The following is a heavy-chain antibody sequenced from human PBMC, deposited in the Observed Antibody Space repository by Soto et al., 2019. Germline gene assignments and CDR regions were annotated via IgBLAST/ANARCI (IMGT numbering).Heavy chain of an antibody. V-gene: IGHV4-61*01. CDR1: GGSVSSGSYY. D-gene: IGHD1-1*01. CDR2: VSYRGST. J-gene: IGHJ4*02. CDR3: AKEAGEMATTYGHFNH. Sequence: SETLSLTCTVSGGSVSSGSYYWSWIRQPPGKGLEWIGYVSYRGSTNYNPSLKSRVTISTDTSKNQLSLKLNSVTAADPAVYYCAKEAGEMATTYGHFNHWGQGTLVTVSS.